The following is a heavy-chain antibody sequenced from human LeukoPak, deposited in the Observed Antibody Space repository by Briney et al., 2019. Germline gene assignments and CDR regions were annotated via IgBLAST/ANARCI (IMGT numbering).Heavy chain of an antibody. CDR2: IYYSGST. CDR3: AKHKGGEHNKYTYNYDSSGYHYFDY. J-gene: IGHJ4*02. CDR1: GDSIISSSYY. D-gene: IGHD3-22*01. Sequence: PSETLSLTCTVSGDSIISSSYYWRWIRQPPGKGLEWMGSIYYSGSTYYNPSLKSRVTISVDTSKNQFSLKLSSVTAADTPVYYCAKHKGGEHNKYTYNYDSSGYHYFDYWGQGTLVTVSS. V-gene: IGHV4-39*01.